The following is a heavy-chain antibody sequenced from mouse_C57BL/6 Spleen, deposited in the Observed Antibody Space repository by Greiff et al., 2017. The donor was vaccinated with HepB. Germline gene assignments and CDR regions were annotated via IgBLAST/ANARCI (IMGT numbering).Heavy chain of an antibody. Sequence: EVKLMESGGGLVQPGESLKLSCESNEYEFPSHDMSWVRKTPEKRLELVAAINSDGGSTYYPDTMERRFIISRDNTKKTLYLQMSSLRSEDTVLYYCARFYDGYSWFAYWGQGTLVTVSA. CDR3: ARFYDGYSWFAY. J-gene: IGHJ3*01. CDR1: EYEFPSHD. V-gene: IGHV5-2*01. D-gene: IGHD2-3*01. CDR2: INSDGGST.